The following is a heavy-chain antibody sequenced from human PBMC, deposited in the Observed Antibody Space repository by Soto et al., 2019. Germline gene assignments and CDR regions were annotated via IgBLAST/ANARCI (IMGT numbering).Heavy chain of an antibody. CDR3: ARVAFDI. J-gene: IGHJ3*02. Sequence: PGGSLRLSCAASGFTFSSYSMNWVRQAPGKGLEWVAVISYDGSNKYYADSVKGRFTISRDNSKNTLYLQMNSLRAEDTAVYYCARVAFDIWGQGTMVTVSS. CDR1: GFTFSSYS. V-gene: IGHV3-30*03. CDR2: ISYDGSNK.